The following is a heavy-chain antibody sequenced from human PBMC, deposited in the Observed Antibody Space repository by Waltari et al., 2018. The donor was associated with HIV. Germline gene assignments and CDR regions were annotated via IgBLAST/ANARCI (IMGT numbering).Heavy chain of an antibody. J-gene: IGHJ5*02. CDR3: ARRGNYRAAEYNYFGP. Sequence: QLQLQESGPGGVKPLETLPLTCTVSGGFFRSSDYYWDWIRQSPGKGLEWIGNIQYGGNTIYNPSLESRVRMSIDTSRGQFSLTLKDVTAADTAVYFCARRGNYRAAEYNYFGPWGQGIQVIVSS. V-gene: IGHV4-39*01. CDR2: IQYGGNT. CDR1: GGFFRSSDYY. D-gene: IGHD1-7*01.